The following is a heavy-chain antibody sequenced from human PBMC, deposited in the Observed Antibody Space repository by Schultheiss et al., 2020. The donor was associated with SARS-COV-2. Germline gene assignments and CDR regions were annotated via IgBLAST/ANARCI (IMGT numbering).Heavy chain of an antibody. CDR3: ARTLNSPAAADY. D-gene: IGHD6-13*01. V-gene: IGHV2-70*01. CDR1: GGSISSSSYY. CDR2: IDWDDDK. J-gene: IGHJ4*02. Sequence: TLSLTCTVSGGSISSSSYYWGWIRQPPGKGLEWLALIDWDDDKYYSTSLKTRLTISKDTSKNQVVLTMTNMDPVDTATYYCARTLNSPAAADYWGQGTLVTVSS.